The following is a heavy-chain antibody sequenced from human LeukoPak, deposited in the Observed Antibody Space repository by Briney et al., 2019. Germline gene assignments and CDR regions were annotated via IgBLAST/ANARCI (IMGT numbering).Heavy chain of an antibody. Sequence: GGSLRLSCATSGFSFRSHGMYWVRQAPGKGLEWVAIIWYDGSNKYYKDSVKGRFTISRDNSENRLYLEMNSLQAEDTAVYYCARDRRAAYPDYWGQGTLVTVSS. D-gene: IGHD6-25*01. V-gene: IGHV3-33*01. CDR1: GFSFRSHG. CDR3: ARDRRAAYPDY. CDR2: IWYDGSNK. J-gene: IGHJ4*02.